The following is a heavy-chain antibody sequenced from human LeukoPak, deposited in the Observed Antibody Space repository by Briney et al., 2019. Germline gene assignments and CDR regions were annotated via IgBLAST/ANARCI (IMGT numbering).Heavy chain of an antibody. Sequence: PSQTLSLTCTVSGGSISSGSYYWSWIRQPAGKGLEWIGRIYTSGSTNYNPSLKSRVTISVDTSKNQFSLKLSSVTAADTAVYYCASYYDSSGYVYYYMDVWGKGTTVTISS. CDR2: IYTSGST. J-gene: IGHJ6*03. D-gene: IGHD3-22*01. V-gene: IGHV4-61*02. CDR3: ASYYDSSGYVYYYMDV. CDR1: GGSISSGSYY.